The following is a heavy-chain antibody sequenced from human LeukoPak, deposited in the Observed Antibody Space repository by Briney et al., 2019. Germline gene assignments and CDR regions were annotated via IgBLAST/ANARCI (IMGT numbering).Heavy chain of an antibody. Sequence: TSETLSLTCAVYGGSISSGSYYWSWIRQPAGKGLEWIGRIYTSGSTNYNPSLKSRVTISVDTSKNQFSLKLSSVTAADTAVYYCARESDYDILTGYSYYYYYMDVWGKGTTVTISS. V-gene: IGHV4-61*02. CDR3: ARESDYDILTGYSYYYYYMDV. CDR1: GGSISSGSYY. D-gene: IGHD3-9*01. J-gene: IGHJ6*03. CDR2: IYTSGST.